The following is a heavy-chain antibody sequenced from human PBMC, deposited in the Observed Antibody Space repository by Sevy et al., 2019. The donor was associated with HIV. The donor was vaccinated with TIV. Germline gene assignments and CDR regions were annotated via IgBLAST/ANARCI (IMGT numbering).Heavy chain of an antibody. Sequence: ASVKVSCKTSGYTFINYPLSWVRQAPGQGLEWMGCIRTYNGETNYAQKFQGRATMTTDTSTSTAYMELRSLRSDDTAVYYCARDSDGSGNYYLDYFDSWGQGTLVTVSS. CDR1: GYTFINYP. D-gene: IGHD3-22*01. CDR2: IRTYNGET. J-gene: IGHJ4*02. CDR3: ARDSDGSGNYYLDYFDS. V-gene: IGHV1-18*01.